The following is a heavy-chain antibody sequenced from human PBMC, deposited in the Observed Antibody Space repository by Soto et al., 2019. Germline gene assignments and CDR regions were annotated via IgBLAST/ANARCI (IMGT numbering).Heavy chain of an antibody. Sequence: GSLRLSCAASGFTFSDYYMSWIRQAPGKGLEWVSYISSSGSTIYYADSVKGRFTISRDNAKNSPYLQMNSLRAEDTAVYYCARDLHYDYIWGSYRYTLDYWGQGTLVTVSS. CDR2: ISSSGSTI. D-gene: IGHD3-16*02. V-gene: IGHV3-11*01. CDR1: GFTFSDYY. CDR3: ARDLHYDYIWGSYRYTLDY. J-gene: IGHJ4*02.